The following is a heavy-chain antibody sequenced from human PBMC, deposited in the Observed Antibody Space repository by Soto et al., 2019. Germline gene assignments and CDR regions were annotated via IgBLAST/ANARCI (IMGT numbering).Heavy chain of an antibody. J-gene: IGHJ3*02. D-gene: IGHD2-15*01. Sequence: GASVKVSCKASGYTFTSYDINWVRQATGQGLEWMGWMNPNSGNTGYAQKFQGRVTMTRNTSISTAYMELSSLRSEDTAVYYCARRLAYCSGGSCYLPNDAFDIWGQGTMVTVSS. V-gene: IGHV1-8*01. CDR2: MNPNSGNT. CDR3: ARRLAYCSGGSCYLPNDAFDI. CDR1: GYTFTSYD.